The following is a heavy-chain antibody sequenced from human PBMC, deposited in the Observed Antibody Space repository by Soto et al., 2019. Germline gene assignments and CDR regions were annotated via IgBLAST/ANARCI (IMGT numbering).Heavy chain of an antibody. J-gene: IGHJ6*02. Sequence: QVQLQESGPGLVKPSQTLSLTCTVSGGSLRSGDSYWSGIRQPPGKGLEWIGYIYYSGSTYYNPSLGSRVTISVDTSKNQFSLKLNSVTVADTAVYYCAREGAASYTYYYGTDVLGQGTTVTVSS. CDR1: GGSLRSGDSY. V-gene: IGHV4-30-4*01. CDR3: AREGAASYTYYYGTDV. D-gene: IGHD3-16*01. CDR2: IYYSGST.